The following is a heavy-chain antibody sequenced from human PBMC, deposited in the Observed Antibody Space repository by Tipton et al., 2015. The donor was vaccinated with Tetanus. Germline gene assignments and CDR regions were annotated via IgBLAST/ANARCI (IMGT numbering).Heavy chain of an antibody. Sequence: VQLVQSGGALVQPGGSLRPSCAASGFDFRSDWMTWVRQAPGKGLEWVANIKQDGNEKYHVDSVKGRFTISRDNGKNLLYLEMNSLRVEDTAVYYCARDPHTIRTGNHRGFDYWGQGTLVTVSS. CDR3: ARDPHTIRTGNHRGFDY. CDR1: GFDFRSDW. V-gene: IGHV3-7*03. CDR2: IKQDGNEK. D-gene: IGHD3-10*01. J-gene: IGHJ4*02.